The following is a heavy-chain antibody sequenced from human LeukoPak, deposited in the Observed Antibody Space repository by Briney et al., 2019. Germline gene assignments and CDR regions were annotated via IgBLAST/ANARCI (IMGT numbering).Heavy chain of an antibody. J-gene: IGHJ4*02. V-gene: IGHV3-30-3*01. CDR1: GFTFSSYA. CDR2: ISYDGSNK. CDR3: ARDPLYYYDSSGYPYYFDY. D-gene: IGHD3-22*01. Sequence: PGGSLRLSCAASGFTFSSYAMHWVRQAPGKGLEWVAVISYDGSNKYYADSVKGRFTISRDNSKNTLYLQMNSLRAEDTAVYYCARDPLYYYDSSGYPYYFDYWGQGTLVTVSS.